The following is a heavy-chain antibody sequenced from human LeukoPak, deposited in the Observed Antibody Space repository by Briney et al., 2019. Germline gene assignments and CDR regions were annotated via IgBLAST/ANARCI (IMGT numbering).Heavy chain of an antibody. J-gene: IGHJ4*02. Sequence: GGSLRLSCAASGFTFDDHGMSWVRQVPGKGLEWVSGIKWDGGSTGYADSVKGRFTISRDNAKNSLYLQMNSLRVEDTAVYHCARGAGSSWYFYFDYWGQGTLVTVSS. CDR3: ARGAGSSWYFYFDY. CDR2: IKWDGGST. D-gene: IGHD6-13*01. CDR1: GFTFDDHG. V-gene: IGHV3-20*01.